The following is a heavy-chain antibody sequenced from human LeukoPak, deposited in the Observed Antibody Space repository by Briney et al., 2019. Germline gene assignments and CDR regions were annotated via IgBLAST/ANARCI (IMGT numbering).Heavy chain of an antibody. D-gene: IGHD6-13*01. CDR1: GYTLTGYY. J-gene: IGHJ3*02. V-gene: IGHV1-2*02. CDR2: INPNSGGT. CDR3: ASPVGQQPGAFDI. Sequence: GASVKVSCKASGYTLTGYYMHWVRQAPGQGLEWMGWINPNSGGTNYAQKFQGRVTMTRDTSISTAYMELSRLRSDDTAVYYCASPVGQQPGAFDIWGQGTMVTASS.